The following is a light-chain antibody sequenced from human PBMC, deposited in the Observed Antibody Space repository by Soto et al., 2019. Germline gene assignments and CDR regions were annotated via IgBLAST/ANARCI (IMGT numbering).Light chain of an antibody. CDR1: QSVNDW. J-gene: IGKJ1*01. Sequence: DIQMTQSPSTLSASVGDRVTITCRASQSVNDWLAWYQQKPGKAPNLLIYKVSNLESGVTSRFSGSGSGTEFTLTISSLQPDDFATYYFQQYNSYSWTFGQGTKVEIK. V-gene: IGKV1-5*03. CDR2: KVS. CDR3: QQYNSYSWT.